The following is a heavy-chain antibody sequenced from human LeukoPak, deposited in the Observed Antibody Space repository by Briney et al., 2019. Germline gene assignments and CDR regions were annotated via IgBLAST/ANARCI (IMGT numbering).Heavy chain of an antibody. Sequence: SETLSLTCAVSGYSISSDYYWGCIRQPPGEGLGWIGSIYDRGSNYYNPSLKSRVTISVDTSKNQFSLKLSSVTAADTAVYYCARRLRATVTSSDDWGQGTLVTVSS. V-gene: IGHV4-38-2*01. CDR2: IYDRGSN. CDR3: ARRLRATVTSSDD. J-gene: IGHJ4*02. D-gene: IGHD4-17*01. CDR1: GYSISSDYY.